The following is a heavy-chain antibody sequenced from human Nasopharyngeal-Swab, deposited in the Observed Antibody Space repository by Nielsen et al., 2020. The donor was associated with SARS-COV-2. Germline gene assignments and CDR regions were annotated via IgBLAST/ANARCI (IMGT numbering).Heavy chain of an antibody. CDR1: GYTFTSYD. CDR2: MNPNSGNT. D-gene: IGHD6-19*01. V-gene: IGHV1-8*01. CDR3: ARREKIVAGTCY. J-gene: IGHJ4*02. Sequence: ASVKVSCKASGYTFTSYDINWVRQATGQGLEWMGWMNPNSGNTGYAQKFQGRVTMTRNTSISTAYMELSSLRSEDTAVYYCARREKIVAGTCYWGQGTLVTVSS.